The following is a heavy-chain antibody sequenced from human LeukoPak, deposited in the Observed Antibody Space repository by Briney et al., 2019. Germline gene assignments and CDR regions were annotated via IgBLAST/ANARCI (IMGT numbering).Heavy chain of an antibody. J-gene: IGHJ3*02. V-gene: IGHV4-59*01. CDR2: IYYSCST. D-gene: IGHD3-10*01. Sequence: PSETLSLTCTVSGGSISSYYWSWIRQPPGKGLEWIGYIYYSCSTNYNPSLKSRVTILVDTSKNQFSLKLSSVTAADTAVYYCARAWGVKSYYNVRDAFDIWGQGTMVTVSS. CDR1: GGSISSYY. CDR3: ARAWGVKSYYNVRDAFDI.